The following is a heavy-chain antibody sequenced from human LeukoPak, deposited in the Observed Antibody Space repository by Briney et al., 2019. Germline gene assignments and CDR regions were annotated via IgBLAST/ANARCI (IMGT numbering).Heavy chain of an antibody. CDR1: GFTFSSHA. J-gene: IGHJ4*02. D-gene: IGHD3-10*01. CDR3: ARSGSGSYFLDY. Sequence: GGSLRLSCAASGFTFSSHAMSWVRKAPGRGLEWVSAISGSGGSTYYADSVKGRFTISRDNFKHTLYLQMNSLRAEDTAIYYRARSGSGSYFLDYWGQGTLVTVSS. V-gene: IGHV3-23*01. CDR2: ISGSGGST.